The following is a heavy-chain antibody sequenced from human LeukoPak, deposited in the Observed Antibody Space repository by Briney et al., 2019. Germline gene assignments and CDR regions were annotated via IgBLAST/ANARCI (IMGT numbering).Heavy chain of an antibody. CDR3: ARVRKLRTRGVMDPLDY. CDR2: IQQDGREK. J-gene: IGHJ4*02. D-gene: IGHD3-10*01. CDR1: GFTFNYYC. V-gene: IGHV3-7*01. Sequence: GGSLSLSCAASGFTFNYYCLTWVPQAPGKGLEGVANIQQDGREKYYVDSVKGRFIISRDNAKNSLYLQMNSLRAEDTAVYYCARVRKLRTRGVMDPLDYWGQGTLVTVSS.